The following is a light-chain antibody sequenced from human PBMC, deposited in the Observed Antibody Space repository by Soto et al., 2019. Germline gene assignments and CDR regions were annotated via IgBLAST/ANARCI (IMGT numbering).Light chain of an antibody. V-gene: IGKV3-15*01. CDR1: QGVSSN. CDR2: GAS. Sequence: EIVMTQSPATLSVSPGERATLSCRASQGVSSNLAWYQQKPGQAPRLLIYGASTRATGVPARFSGSGSGTAFTLPISSLQAEDFAVYYCQQYNNWPPWTFRQGTKVVIK. J-gene: IGKJ1*01. CDR3: QQYNNWPPWT.